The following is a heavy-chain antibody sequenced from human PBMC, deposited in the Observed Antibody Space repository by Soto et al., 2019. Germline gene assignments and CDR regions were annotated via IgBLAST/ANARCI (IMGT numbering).Heavy chain of an antibody. D-gene: IGHD3-22*01. CDR2: IYYNGST. J-gene: IGHJ6*02. CDR3: ARDGRYYYDSSGYYYDGYYYYGMDV. CDR1: GGSISSGGYY. V-gene: IGHV4-31*03. Sequence: SETLSLTCTVSGGSISSGGYYWSWIRQHPGKGLEWIGYIYYNGSTYYNPSLKSRVTISVDTSKNQFSLKLSSVTAADTAVYYCARDGRYYYDSSGYYYDGYYYYGMDVWGQGTTVTVSS.